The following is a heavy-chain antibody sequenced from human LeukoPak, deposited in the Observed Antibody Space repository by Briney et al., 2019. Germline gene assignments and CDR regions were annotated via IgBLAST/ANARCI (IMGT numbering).Heavy chain of an antibody. V-gene: IGHV4-4*07. D-gene: IGHD2/OR15-2a*01. J-gene: IGHJ5*02. CDR3: ARDGNPFLGGRLLFDP. CDR1: RGSISSYY. CDR2: IYTSGST. Sequence: PSETLSLTCTVSRGSISSYYWSWIRQPAGKGLEWIGRIYTSGSTTYNPSPKSRVTTSVDTSTNKFSPKRSSVTAPHTALYYCARDGNPFLGGRLLFDPWGQGTLVTVSS.